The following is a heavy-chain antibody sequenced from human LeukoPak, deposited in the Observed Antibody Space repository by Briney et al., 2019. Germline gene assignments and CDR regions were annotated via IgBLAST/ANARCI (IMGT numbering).Heavy chain of an antibody. CDR2: INTDWTVT. Sequence: TGGSLRLSCAASGFTFSKYWMLWVRQAPGKGLESVSRINTDWTVTTYADSVKGRFTVSRDNADNTMFLQMNSVRDEDTAVYYCATKQWLAPPPDSWGQGTPVTVSS. V-gene: IGHV3-74*01. D-gene: IGHD6-19*01. J-gene: IGHJ4*02. CDR1: GFTFSKYW. CDR3: ATKQWLAPPPDS.